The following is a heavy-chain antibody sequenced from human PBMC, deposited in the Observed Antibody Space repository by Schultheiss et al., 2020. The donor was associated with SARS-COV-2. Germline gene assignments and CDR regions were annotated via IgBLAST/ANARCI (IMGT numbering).Heavy chain of an antibody. V-gene: IGHV1-46*03. CDR3: TRQEYYYDSSGSGTNFDY. CDR2: INPSGGST. CDR1: GYTFSTYY. D-gene: IGHD3-22*01. Sequence: GESLKISCKASGYTFSTYYMHWVRQAPGQGLEWMGIINPSGGSTSYAQKFQGRVTMTRDTSTSTVYMELSSLRSEDTAVYYCTRQEYYYDSSGSGTNFDYWGQGTLVTVSS. J-gene: IGHJ4*02.